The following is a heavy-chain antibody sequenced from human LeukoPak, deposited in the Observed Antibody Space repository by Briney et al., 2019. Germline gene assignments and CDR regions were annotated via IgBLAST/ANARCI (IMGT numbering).Heavy chain of an antibody. Sequence: AGGSLRLSCAASGFTFSSHAMSWVRQAPGKGLGWVSAISGSGGSTYYADSVKGRFTISRDNSKNTLYLQMNSLRAEDTAVYYCTRRENYHDSRGYQYSEYYFDYWGQGTLVTVSS. D-gene: IGHD3-22*01. CDR1: GFTFSSHA. V-gene: IGHV3-23*01. J-gene: IGHJ4*02. CDR2: ISGSGGST. CDR3: TRRENYHDSRGYQYSEYYFDY.